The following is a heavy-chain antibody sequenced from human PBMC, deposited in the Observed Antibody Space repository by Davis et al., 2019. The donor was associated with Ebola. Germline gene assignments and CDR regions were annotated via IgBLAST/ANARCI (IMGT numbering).Heavy chain of an antibody. CDR3: ARGKSYYYYGMDV. Sequence: ASVKVSCKASGYTFTSYAMHWVRQAPGQRLEWMGWINAGNGNTKYSQKFQGRVTMTRNTSISTTYMELSSLRSEDTAVYYCARGKSYYYYGMDVWGQGTTVTVSS. CDR1: GYTFTSYA. V-gene: IGHV1-3*01. J-gene: IGHJ6*02. CDR2: INAGNGNT.